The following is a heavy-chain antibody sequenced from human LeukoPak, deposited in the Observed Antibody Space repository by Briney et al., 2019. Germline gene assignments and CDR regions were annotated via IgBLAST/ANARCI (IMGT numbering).Heavy chain of an antibody. V-gene: IGHV4-39*07. CDR1: GGSIRSNNHY. CDR3: AARGRSTMVRGVRRWFDP. D-gene: IGHD3-10*01. J-gene: IGHJ5*02. CDR2: IYFNGNI. Sequence: SETLSLTCAVSGGSIRSNNHYWGWIRQPPGKGLEWIGNIYFNGNIAYNPSLQSRVTIAVDTSKNQFSLRLNSVTSADTAAYYCAARGRSTMVRGVRRWFDPWGQGTLVTVSS.